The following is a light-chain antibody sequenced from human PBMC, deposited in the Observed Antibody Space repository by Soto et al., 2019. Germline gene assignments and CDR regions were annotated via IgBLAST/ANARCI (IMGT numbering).Light chain of an antibody. Sequence: QSVLTQPPSVSGSPGQSVTISCTGTSSDVGRYNYVSWYQHHPGKAPKLMIYDVSKRPSGVPDRFSGSKSGNTASLTISGLRAEDEADYYCCSYAGTYADVFGPGTKLTVL. CDR3: CSYAGTYADV. V-gene: IGLV2-11*01. CDR2: DVS. CDR1: SSDVGRYNY. J-gene: IGLJ1*01.